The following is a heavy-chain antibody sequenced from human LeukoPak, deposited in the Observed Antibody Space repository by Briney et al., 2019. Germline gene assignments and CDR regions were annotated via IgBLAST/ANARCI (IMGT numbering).Heavy chain of an antibody. J-gene: IGHJ4*02. CDR3: ARDYGDYRLLSRRAPYY. CDR1: GGSISSGGYS. D-gene: IGHD4-17*01. Sequence: PSQTLSLTCAVSGGSISSGGYSWSWIRQPPGKGLEWIGYINHSGSTNYNPSLKSRVTISVDTSKNQFSLKLSSVTAADTAVYYCARDYGDYRLLSRRAPYYWGQGTLVTVSS. CDR2: INHSGST. V-gene: IGHV4-30-2*01.